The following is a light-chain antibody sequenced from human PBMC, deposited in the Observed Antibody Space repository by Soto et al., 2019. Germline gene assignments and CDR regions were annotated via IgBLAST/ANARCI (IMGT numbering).Light chain of an antibody. V-gene: IGKV3-15*01. Sequence: EIVMTQSPATLSVSPGERVTLSCRASQSVSINLAWYQQKPGQAPRLPIYGASTRATGIPARFSGSGSGTEFTLTISSLQSEDFAVYYCQHYNNWPPWTFGQGTKVEIK. CDR1: QSVSIN. CDR2: GAS. CDR3: QHYNNWPPWT. J-gene: IGKJ1*01.